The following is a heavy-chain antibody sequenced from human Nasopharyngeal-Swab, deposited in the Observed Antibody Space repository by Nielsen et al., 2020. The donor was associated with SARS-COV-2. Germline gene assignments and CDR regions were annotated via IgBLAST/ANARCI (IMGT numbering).Heavy chain of an antibody. V-gene: IGHV3-74*01. CDR1: GFTFSNYW. CDR2: INTDGRNT. J-gene: IGHJ6*02. Sequence: GGSLRLSCAASGFTFSNYWMHWVRQALGKGLVWVSRINTDGRNTTYADSVKGRFTISRDNSKDTLYLQMNSLRPEDTAVYYCAKEGPGMFGVVGLDVWGQGTTVTVSS. D-gene: IGHD3-3*01. CDR3: AKEGPGMFGVVGLDV.